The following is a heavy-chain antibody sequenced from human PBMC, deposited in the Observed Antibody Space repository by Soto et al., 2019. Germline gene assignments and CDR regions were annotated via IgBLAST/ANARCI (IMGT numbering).Heavy chain of an antibody. V-gene: IGHV1-69*12. CDR3: AREHIVVVTADWYFDL. CDR2: SIPIFGTA. CDR1: GGTFSSYA. Sequence: QVQLVQSGAEVKKPGSSVKVSCKASGGTFSSYAISWVRQAPGQGLEWMGGSIPIFGTANYAQKFQGRVTITADESTSTAYMELSSLRSEDTAVYYWAREHIVVVTADWYFDLWGRGTLVTVSS. J-gene: IGHJ2*01. D-gene: IGHD2-21*02.